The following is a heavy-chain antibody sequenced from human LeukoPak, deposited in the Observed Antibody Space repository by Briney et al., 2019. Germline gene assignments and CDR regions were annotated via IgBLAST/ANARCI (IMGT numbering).Heavy chain of an antibody. V-gene: IGHV4-59*01. CDR2: IYYSGST. Sequence: SETLSLTCTVSGGSISSYYWSWIRQPPGKGLEWIGYIYYSGSTNYNPSLKSRVTISVDTSKNQSSLKLSSVTAADTAVYYCARVFRWFDPWGQGTLVTVSS. CDR3: ARVFRWFDP. J-gene: IGHJ5*02. CDR1: GGSISSYY.